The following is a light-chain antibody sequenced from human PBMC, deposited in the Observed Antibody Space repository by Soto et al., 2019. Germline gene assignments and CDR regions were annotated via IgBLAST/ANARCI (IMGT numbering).Light chain of an antibody. CDR2: GAS. J-gene: IGKJ3*01. V-gene: IGKV3-20*01. Sequence: EIVLTQSPGTLSLSPGERATLSCRASQSVSSSYLAWYQQKPRQAPRLLIYGASSRATGIPDRFSGSGSGTDFTLTISRLEPEDFAVYYCQQYGSSLFTFGPVTKVDIK. CDR3: QQYGSSLFT. CDR1: QSVSSSY.